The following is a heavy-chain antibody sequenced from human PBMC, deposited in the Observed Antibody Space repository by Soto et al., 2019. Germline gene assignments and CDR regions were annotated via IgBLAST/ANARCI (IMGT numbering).Heavy chain of an antibody. CDR3: AREGGYSYGTIDY. D-gene: IGHD5-18*01. V-gene: IGHV1-69*08. J-gene: IGHJ4*02. CDR1: GGTFSSYT. CDR2: IIPILGIA. Sequence: QVQLVQSGAEVKKPGSSVKVSCKASGGTFSSYTISWVRQAPGQGLEWMGRIIPILGIANYAQKFQGRVTITPDKTTSTAYMEPSSLRSEDTAVYYCAREGGYSYGTIDYWGQGTLVTVSS.